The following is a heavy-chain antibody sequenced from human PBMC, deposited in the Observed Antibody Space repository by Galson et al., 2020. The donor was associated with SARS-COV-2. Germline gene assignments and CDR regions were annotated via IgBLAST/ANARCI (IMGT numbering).Heavy chain of an antibody. CDR1: GFSLSTSAMD. D-gene: IGHD6-13*01. CDR2: IYWDDDK. CDR3: AHNPRSRSWSNFEY. J-gene: IGHJ4*02. V-gene: IGHV2-5*02. Sequence: SGSTLAIPTHPLMLTCTFSGFSLSTSAMDVGWIRQPPAKALEWLALIYWDDDKYYSPSLKSRLTIAKDTSKNQVVLTMTNMDPVDTATYYCAHNPRSRSWSNFEYWGQGTLVTVSS.